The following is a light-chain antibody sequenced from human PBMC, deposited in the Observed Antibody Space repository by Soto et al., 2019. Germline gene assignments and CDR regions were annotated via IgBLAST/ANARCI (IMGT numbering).Light chain of an antibody. V-gene: IGKV1-39*01. CDR3: QHAYGAPPT. J-gene: IGKJ1*01. CDR1: QSITSF. Sequence: DIQVTQSPSSLSASGRDRLTLXXRASQSITSFVNGYQQKPGIAPKXVRDSASSLQTVGPSRFSGSGSVTYFTLTSSSLQREDFATYYCQHAYGAPPTFGLGTKVEIK. CDR2: SAS.